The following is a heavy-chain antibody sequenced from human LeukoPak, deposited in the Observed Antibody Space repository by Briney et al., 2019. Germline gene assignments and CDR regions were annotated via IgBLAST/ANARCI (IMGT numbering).Heavy chain of an antibody. J-gene: IGHJ4*02. CDR3: ARDDRKTGPGD. CDR2: ISYDGGNK. CDR1: GFTFSSYA. Sequence: PGRSLRLSCAASGFTFSSYAMHWVRQAPGKGLEWVAVISYDGGNKYYADSVKGRFTISRDNSKNTLYLQMNSLRAEDTAVYYCARDDRKTGPGDWGQGTLVTVSS. D-gene: IGHD1-1*01. V-gene: IGHV3-30-3*01.